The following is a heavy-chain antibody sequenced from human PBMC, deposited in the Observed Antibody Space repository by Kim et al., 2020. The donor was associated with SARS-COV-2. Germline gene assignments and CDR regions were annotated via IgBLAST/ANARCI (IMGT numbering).Heavy chain of an antibody. CDR1: GYTLTELS. CDR3: ATTVDTAMTAVSWFDP. Sequence: ASVKVSCKVSGYTLTELSMHWVRQAPGKGLEWMGGFDPEDGETIYAQKFQGRVTMTEDTSTDTAYMELSSLRSEDSAVYYCATTVDTAMTAVSWFDPWGQGTLFTVSS. CDR2: FDPEDGET. J-gene: IGHJ5*02. V-gene: IGHV1-24*01. D-gene: IGHD5-18*01.